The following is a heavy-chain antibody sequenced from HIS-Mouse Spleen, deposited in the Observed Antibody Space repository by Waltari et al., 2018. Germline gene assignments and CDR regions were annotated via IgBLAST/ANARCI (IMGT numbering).Heavy chain of an antibody. D-gene: IGHD6-13*01. J-gene: IGHJ2*01. Sequence: EVQLVQSGGGLVKPGGSLRLSCAASGFTFSSYSMNWVRQAPGKGVEWVSSISSSSSYIYYADSVKGRFTISRDNAKNSLYLQMNSLRAEDTAVYYCAREIPYSSSWYDWYFDLWGRGTLVTVSS. V-gene: IGHV3-21*04. CDR1: GFTFSSYS. CDR2: ISSSSSYI. CDR3: AREIPYSSSWYDWYFDL.